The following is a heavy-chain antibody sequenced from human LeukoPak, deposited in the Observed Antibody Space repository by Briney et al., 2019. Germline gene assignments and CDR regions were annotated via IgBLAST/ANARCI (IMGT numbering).Heavy chain of an antibody. CDR3: AKDFSPVGPSMLDH. CDR2: IGNDGRNE. Sequence: PGGSLRLSCAVSGFTFSGYGMQWVRQAPGKVLEYVAFIGNDGRNEDYADSVKGRFTISRDNSKNTLDLEMNSLRVEDTAVYYCAKDFSPVGPSMLDHWGQGTLVTVSS. D-gene: IGHD1-26*01. J-gene: IGHJ4*02. V-gene: IGHV3-30*02. CDR1: GFTFSGYG.